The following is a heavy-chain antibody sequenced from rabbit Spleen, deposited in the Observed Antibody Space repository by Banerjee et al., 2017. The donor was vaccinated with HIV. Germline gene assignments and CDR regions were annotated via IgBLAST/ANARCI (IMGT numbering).Heavy chain of an antibody. CDR1: GFSFSNKAV. Sequence: QEQLVESGGGLVKPEGSLKLSCTASGFSFSNKAVMCWVRQAPGKGLEWIACINTATAKGVYASWVNGRFTISKTSSTTVTLQMTSLTAADTATYFCARAAGSSAAYPSYFNLWGQGTLVTVS. J-gene: IGHJ4*01. D-gene: IGHD8-1*01. V-gene: IGHV1S45*01. CDR3: ARAAGSSAAYPSYFNL. CDR2: INTATAKG.